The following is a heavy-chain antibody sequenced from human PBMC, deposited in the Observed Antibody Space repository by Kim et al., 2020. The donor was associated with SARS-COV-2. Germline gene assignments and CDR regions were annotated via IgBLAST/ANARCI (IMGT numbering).Heavy chain of an antibody. V-gene: IGHV1-69*13. CDR3: ARVWTVGGDILTGYYRSSAFDI. CDR2: IIPIFGTA. Sequence: SVKVSCKASGGTFSSYAISWVRQAPGQGLEWMGGIIPIFGTANYAQKFQGRVTITADESTSTAYMELSSLRSEDTAVYYCARVWTVGGDILTGYYRSSAFDIWGQGTMVTVSS. D-gene: IGHD3-9*01. CDR1: GGTFSSYA. J-gene: IGHJ3*02.